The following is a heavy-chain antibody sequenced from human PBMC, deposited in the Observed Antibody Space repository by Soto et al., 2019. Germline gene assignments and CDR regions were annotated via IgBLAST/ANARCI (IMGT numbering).Heavy chain of an antibody. CDR3: AKAINDYYAPLDY. CDR2: ISGGADDT. Sequence: EVQLLESGGGLVQPGRSLRLSCTASGFTFSNYAMGWVRQAPGKGLEWVSVISGGADDTHYADSVKGRFTISRDNSKNTLYVQMDSLRAEDTAVYYCAKAINDYYAPLDYWGQGMRVTVSS. D-gene: IGHD3-3*01. V-gene: IGHV3-23*01. J-gene: IGHJ4*02. CDR1: GFTFSNYA.